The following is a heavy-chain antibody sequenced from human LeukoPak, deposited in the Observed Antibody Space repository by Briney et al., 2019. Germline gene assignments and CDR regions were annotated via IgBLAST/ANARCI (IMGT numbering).Heavy chain of an antibody. Sequence: GGSLRLSCAASGFTFDDYAMHWVRQAPGKGLEWVSGLNWNGGRIGYADSVKGRFTISRDNAKNSLYLQMNSLRAEDTALYFCVKSTVAGTGFYYYGMDVWGQGTTVTVSS. V-gene: IGHV3-9*01. J-gene: IGHJ6*02. CDR2: LNWNGGRI. CDR3: VKSTVAGTGFYYYGMDV. CDR1: GFTFDDYA. D-gene: IGHD6-19*01.